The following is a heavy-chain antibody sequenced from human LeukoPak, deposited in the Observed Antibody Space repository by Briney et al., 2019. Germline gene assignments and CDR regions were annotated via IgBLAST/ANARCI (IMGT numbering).Heavy chain of an antibody. CDR2: IYYSGST. CDR3: ARGLVEYSSSSFDY. J-gene: IGHJ4*02. D-gene: IGHD6-6*01. CDR1: GGSISSYY. V-gene: IGHV4-59*01. Sequence: SETLSLTCTVSGGSISSYYWSWIRQPPGKGLEWIGYIYYSGSTNYNPSLKSRVTISVDTSKNQFSLKLSSVTAADTAVYYCARGLVEYSSSSFDYWGQGTLVTVSS.